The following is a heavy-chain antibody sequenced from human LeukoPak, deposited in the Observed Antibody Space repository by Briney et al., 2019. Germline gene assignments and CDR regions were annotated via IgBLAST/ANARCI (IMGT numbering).Heavy chain of an antibody. CDR1: GGSITNSY. J-gene: IGHJ6*03. V-gene: IGHV4-59*01. CDR2: IYYSGST. Sequence: PSETLSLTCTTSGGSITNSYWRWIRQPPGRGLEWIWYIYYSGSTSYNPSLKSRVTISVDTSKNQFSLKLSSVTAADTAVYYCARDASEAFWSGYSPTYFYYYYMDVWGKGTTVTVSS. CDR3: ARDASEAFWSGYSPTYFYYYYMDV. D-gene: IGHD3-3*01.